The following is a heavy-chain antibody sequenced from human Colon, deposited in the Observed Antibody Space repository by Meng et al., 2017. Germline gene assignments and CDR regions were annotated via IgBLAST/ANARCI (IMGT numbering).Heavy chain of an antibody. D-gene: IGHD5-18*01. CDR2: IYHSGST. CDR1: GDSISSGYY. J-gene: IGHJ4*02. Sequence: GSLRLSCAVSGDSISSGYYWGWIRQPPGKGLEWIGSIYHSGSTYYNPSLKSRVTISADTSKNQFSLRLNSVTAADTAVYYCASLLGYSYGYVDYWGQGTLVTVSS. V-gene: IGHV4-38-2*01. CDR3: ASLLGYSYGYVDY.